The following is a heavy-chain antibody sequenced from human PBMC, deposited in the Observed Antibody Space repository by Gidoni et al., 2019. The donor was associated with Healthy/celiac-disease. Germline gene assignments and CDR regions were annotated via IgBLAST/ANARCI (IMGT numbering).Heavy chain of an antibody. CDR1: GFTFSSYA. V-gene: IGHV3-23*01. J-gene: IGHJ3*02. Sequence: EVQLLASGVGLVQPGGSLRLPCAASGFTFSSYAMSGFRQAPGKGLWWVSAISGSGGSTYYEDSVKGRFTISRDNSKNTLYLQMNSLRAEDTAVYYCAKEVAVAGLFDIWGQGTMVTVSS. CDR3: AKEVAVAGLFDI. CDR2: ISGSGGST. D-gene: IGHD6-19*01.